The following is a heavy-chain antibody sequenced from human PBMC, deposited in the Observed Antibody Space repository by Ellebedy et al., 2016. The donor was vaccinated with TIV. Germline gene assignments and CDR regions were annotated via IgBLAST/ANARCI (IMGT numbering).Heavy chain of an antibody. V-gene: IGHV3-33*08. J-gene: IGHJ6*02. CDR2: IWHDGSKD. CDR1: GFSISSYG. Sequence: GESLKISCVASGFSISSYGMHWVRQAPGKGLEWVAVIWHDGSKDFYADSVKGRFTISRDNSKNTLYLQMNSLSAEDTALYYCVRDDSVAATGDFYGMDVWGQGTTVTVS. CDR3: VRDDSVAATGDFYGMDV. D-gene: IGHD6-19*01.